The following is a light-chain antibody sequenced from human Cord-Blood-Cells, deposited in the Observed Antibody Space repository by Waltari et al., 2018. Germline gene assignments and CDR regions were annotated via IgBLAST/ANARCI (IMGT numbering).Light chain of an antibody. CDR2: GAS. Sequence: EIVLTQSPGTLSLSPGERATLSCRASQSVSSSYLAWYQQKPGQAPRLLIYGASCSATGIPDRFSGSGSGADFSLTISRLEPEDFAVYYCQQYRSALFTFGPGTKVAI. J-gene: IGKJ3*01. CDR3: QQYRSALFT. CDR1: QSVSSSY. V-gene: IGKV3-20*01.